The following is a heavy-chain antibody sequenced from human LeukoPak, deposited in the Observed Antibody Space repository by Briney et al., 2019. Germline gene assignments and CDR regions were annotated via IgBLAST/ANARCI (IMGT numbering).Heavy chain of an antibody. Sequence: SETLSLTCTVSGGSISSGGYYWSWIRQHPGKGLGWIGYIYYSGSTYYNPSLKSRVTISVDTSKNQFSLKLSSVTAADTAVYYCAKVGGSGYGDYFDYWGQGTLVTVSS. CDR1: GGSISSGGYY. CDR2: IYYSGST. J-gene: IGHJ4*02. D-gene: IGHD4-17*01. V-gene: IGHV4-31*03. CDR3: AKVGGSGYGDYFDY.